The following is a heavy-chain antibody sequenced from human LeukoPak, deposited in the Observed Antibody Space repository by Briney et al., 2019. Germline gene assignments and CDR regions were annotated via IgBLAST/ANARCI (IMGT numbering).Heavy chain of an antibody. V-gene: IGHV4-34*01. CDR2: INHSGSA. Sequence: LETLSLTCAVYGGSFSGYYWSWIRQPPGKGLEWIGEINHSGSAHYNPSLKSRVTISVDTSKNQFSLKLTSVTAADTAVYYCARLEVLLYYYYYIDVWDRGTTVTVSS. CDR3: ARLEVLLYYYYYIDV. D-gene: IGHD3-10*01. J-gene: IGHJ6*03. CDR1: GGSFSGYY.